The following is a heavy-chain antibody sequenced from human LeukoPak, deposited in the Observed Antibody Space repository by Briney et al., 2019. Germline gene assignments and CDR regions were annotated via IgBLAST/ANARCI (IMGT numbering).Heavy chain of an antibody. CDR2: IRYDGSNK. J-gene: IGHJ4*02. Sequence: GGSLRLTCAASALTFSNYGMNWVRQAPGKGLEWVACIRYDGSNKYYADSVKGRFTISRDNSKNTLYLQMNSLRAEDTAVYYCAKDATLEYDSSGYYPTFDYWGQGTLVTVSS. V-gene: IGHV3-30*02. D-gene: IGHD3-22*01. CDR1: ALTFSNYG. CDR3: AKDATLEYDSSGYYPTFDY.